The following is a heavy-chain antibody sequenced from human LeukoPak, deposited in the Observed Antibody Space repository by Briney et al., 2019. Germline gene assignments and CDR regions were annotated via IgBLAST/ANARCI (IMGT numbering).Heavy chain of an antibody. V-gene: IGHV4-39*07. CDR1: GGSISSSSYY. D-gene: IGHD3-22*01. Sequence: SETLSLTCTVSGGSISSSSYYWGWIRQPPGKGLEGIGSIYYSGSTYYNPSLKSRVTISVDTSKNQFSLKRSSVTAADTAVYYCARGGYYMGDDYWGQGTLVTVSS. J-gene: IGHJ4*02. CDR3: ARGGYYMGDDY. CDR2: IYYSGST.